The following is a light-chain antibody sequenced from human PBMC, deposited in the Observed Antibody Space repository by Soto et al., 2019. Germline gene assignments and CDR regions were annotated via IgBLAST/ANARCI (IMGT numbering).Light chain of an antibody. CDR3: QQSYSTPPFT. CDR1: QSISSY. V-gene: IGKV1-39*01. J-gene: IGKJ3*01. CDR2: AAS. Sequence: DIQMTQSPSSLSASVGDRVTITCRASQSISSYLNWYQQKPGQAPKLLIYAASSLQSGIPSRFSGSGSGTDFTLTISSLQPEDFATYYCQQSYSTPPFTFGHGTKVDIK.